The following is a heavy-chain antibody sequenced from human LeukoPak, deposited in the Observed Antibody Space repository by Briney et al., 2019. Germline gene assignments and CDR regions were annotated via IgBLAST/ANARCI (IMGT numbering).Heavy chain of an antibody. CDR2: IYSGGST. CDR3: ARTSEVGYLTATTDVAFYYYMGV. J-gene: IGHJ6*03. D-gene: IGHD1-7*01. Sequence: GGSLRLSCAASGFTVNSDYITWVRQAPGKGLEWVSIIYSGGSTYFTDSVKGRFILSRDNTKDTLFLQMNSLRAEDTAVYYCARTSEVGYLTATTDVAFYYYMGVWGKGTTVTVSS. CDR1: GFTVNSDY. V-gene: IGHV3-66*01.